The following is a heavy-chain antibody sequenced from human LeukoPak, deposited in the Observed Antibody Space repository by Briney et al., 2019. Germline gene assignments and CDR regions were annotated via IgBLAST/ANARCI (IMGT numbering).Heavy chain of an antibody. CDR2: INPNSGGT. CDR1: GYTFTGYY. V-gene: IGHV1-2*02. CDR3: AIGYSYGPSYYYYMDV. Sequence: ASVKVSCKASGYTFTGYYMHWVRQAPGQGLEWMGWINPNSGGTNYAQKFQGRVTMTRDTSISTAYMELSRLRSDDTAVNYCAIGYSYGPSYYYYMDVWGKGTTVTISS. J-gene: IGHJ6*03. D-gene: IGHD5-18*01.